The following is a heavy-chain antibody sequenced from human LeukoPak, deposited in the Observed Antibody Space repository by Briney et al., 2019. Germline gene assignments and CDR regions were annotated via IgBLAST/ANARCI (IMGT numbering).Heavy chain of an antibody. CDR1: RFTFSGYD. Sequence: PGKSLRLSCAASRFTFSGYDMHWVRQAPGRGLEWVAVISYDGSNKYFTDSVKGRFTISRDNSRNTLYLQMNSLRAEDTAVYYCAKQSSGSSFDYWGQGTLVTVSS. CDR3: AKQSSGSSFDY. V-gene: IGHV3-30-3*02. CDR2: ISYDGSNK. D-gene: IGHD3-10*01. J-gene: IGHJ4*02.